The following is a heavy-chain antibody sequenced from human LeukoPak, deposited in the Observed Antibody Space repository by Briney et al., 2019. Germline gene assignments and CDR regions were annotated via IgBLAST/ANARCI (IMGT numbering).Heavy chain of an antibody. J-gene: IGHJ3*02. CDR2: FDREDGGT. D-gene: IGHD3-3*01. CDR3: ATHTISGVVTYAFHM. Sequence: ASVKVSCKVSGYSGIELDMHWVRQAHGKGLELMGGFDREDGGTIYARKFQGRVTMTEDTSTDTAYMELSSLTSEDTAVYFCATHTISGVVTYAFHMWGRGTLVTVSS. V-gene: IGHV1-24*01. CDR1: GYSGIELD.